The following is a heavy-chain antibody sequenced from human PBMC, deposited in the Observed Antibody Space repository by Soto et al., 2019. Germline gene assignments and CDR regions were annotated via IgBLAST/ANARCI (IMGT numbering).Heavy chain of an antibody. J-gene: IGHJ5*02. V-gene: IGHV1-8*01. CDR1: GYTFTSYD. CDR3: ARGEPGVNWFDP. Sequence: RASVKVSCKASGYTFTSYDINWVRQATGQGLEWMGWMNPNSGNTGYAQKFQGRVTMTRNTFISTAYMELSSLRSEDTAVYYCARGEPGVNWFDPWGQGTLVTVSS. D-gene: IGHD3-10*01. CDR2: MNPNSGNT.